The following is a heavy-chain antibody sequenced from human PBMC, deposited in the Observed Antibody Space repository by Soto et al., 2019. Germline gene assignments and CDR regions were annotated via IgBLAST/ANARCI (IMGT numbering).Heavy chain of an antibody. CDR1: GGTFSSYA. CDR2: IIPIFGTA. D-gene: IGHD3-22*01. V-gene: IGHV1-69*13. J-gene: IGHJ4*02. Sequence: AASVKVSCKASGGTFSSYAISWVRQAPGQGLEWMGGIIPIFGTANYAQKFQGRVTITADESTSTAYMELSSLRSEDTAVYYCARDSRDLNYYDSSGYSDMGFDYWGQGTLVTVSS. CDR3: ARDSRDLNYYDSSGYSDMGFDY.